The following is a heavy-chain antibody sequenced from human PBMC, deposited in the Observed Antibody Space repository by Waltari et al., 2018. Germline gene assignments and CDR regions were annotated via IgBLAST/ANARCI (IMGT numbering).Heavy chain of an antibody. CDR3: ARVSRRTYRSPVPGRHYYYGMDV. D-gene: IGHD1-1*01. J-gene: IGHJ6*02. V-gene: IGHV3-74*03. CDR2: ISSDASDT. CDR1: GFTFSSYW. Sequence: EEQLVESGGGLVQPGDSLRLSCAASGFTFSSYWMNWVRQAPGKGPLWVSRISSDASDTTYADSVKGRFTISRDNVKNTLYLQMNRLRAEDTAVYFCARVSRRTYRSPVPGRHYYYGMDVWGQGTTVTVSS.